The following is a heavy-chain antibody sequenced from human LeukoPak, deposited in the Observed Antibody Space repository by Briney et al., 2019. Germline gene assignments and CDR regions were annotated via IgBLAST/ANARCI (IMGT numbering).Heavy chain of an antibody. CDR2: IRYDGSNK. CDR3: AKDRCSGGSCYPNFDY. Sequence: GRSLRLSCAAAGFTFSTYAMHWVRQAPGKGLEWVAFIRYDGSNKYYVDSVKGRFTISRDNSKNTLYLQMNSLRAEDTAVYYCAKDRCSGGSCYPNFDYWGQGTLVTVSS. D-gene: IGHD2-15*01. J-gene: IGHJ4*02. CDR1: GFTFSTYA. V-gene: IGHV3-30*02.